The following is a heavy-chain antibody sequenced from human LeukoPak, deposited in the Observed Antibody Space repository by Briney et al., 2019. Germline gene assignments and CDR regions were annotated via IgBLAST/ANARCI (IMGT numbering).Heavy chain of an antibody. CDR2: IIPIFGTA. CDR1: GGTFSSYA. J-gene: IGHJ4*02. V-gene: IGHV1-69*06. D-gene: IGHD3/OR15-3a*01. Sequence: GASVKVSCKASGGTFSSYAISWVRQAPGQGLEWMGGIIPIFGTANYAQKFQGRVTITADKSTSTAYMELSSLRSEDTAVYYCARDGRTWTQGKFDYWGQGTLVTVSS. CDR3: ARDGRTWTQGKFDY.